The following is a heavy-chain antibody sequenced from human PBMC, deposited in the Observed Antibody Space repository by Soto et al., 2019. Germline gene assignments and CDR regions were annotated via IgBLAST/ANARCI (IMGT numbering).Heavy chain of an antibody. CDR2: IIPLFGTA. CDR1: GGTFSRHA. CDR3: ARRWGDDSSDYYYAY. D-gene: IGHD3-22*01. J-gene: IGHJ4*02. Sequence: QVQLVQSGAEVRKPGSSVKVSCKASGGTFSRHAISWVRQAPGQGLEWMGGIIPLFGTANHAQKFQGRVTSIADESTSTAYMELSSLRSEDTAIYYCARRWGDDSSDYYYAYWGQGTLVIVSS. V-gene: IGHV1-69*01.